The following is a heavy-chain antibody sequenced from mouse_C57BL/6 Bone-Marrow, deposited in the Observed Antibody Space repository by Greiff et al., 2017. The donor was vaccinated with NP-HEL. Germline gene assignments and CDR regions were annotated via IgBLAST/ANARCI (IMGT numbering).Heavy chain of an antibody. D-gene: IGHD1-1*02. CDR3: ARIPLFRLHWYFDV. CDR2: ISDGGSYT. CDR1: GFTFSSYA. Sequence: EVQLVESGGGLVKPGGSLKLSCAASGFTFSSYAMSWVRQTPEKRLEWVATISDGGSYTYYPDNVKGRFTISRDNAKNNLYLQMSHLKSEDTAMYYCARIPLFRLHWYFDVWGTGTTVTVSS. J-gene: IGHJ1*03. V-gene: IGHV5-4*01.